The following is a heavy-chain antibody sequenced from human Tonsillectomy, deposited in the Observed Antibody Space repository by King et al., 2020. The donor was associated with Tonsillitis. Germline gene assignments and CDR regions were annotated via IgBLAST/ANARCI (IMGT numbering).Heavy chain of an antibody. Sequence: VQLVESGGGLVQPGGSLRLSCAASGFTFSSYAMSWVRQAPGKGLEWVSAISGSGGSTYYADSVKGRFTISRDNSKNKLYLQMNSLKAGDTAGYYCATTDDWPQGYFDYWGQGTLVTVSS. CDR3: ATTDDWPQGYFDY. D-gene: IGHD3-9*01. J-gene: IGHJ4*02. V-gene: IGHV3-23*04. CDR2: ISGSGGST. CDR1: GFTFSSYA.